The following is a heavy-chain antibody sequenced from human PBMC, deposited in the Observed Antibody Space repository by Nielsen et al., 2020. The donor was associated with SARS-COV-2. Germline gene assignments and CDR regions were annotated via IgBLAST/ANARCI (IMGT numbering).Heavy chain of an antibody. J-gene: IGHJ6*02. V-gene: IGHV1-2*06. Sequence: ASVQASCKASGYTFTDYYIHWVRQAPGQGLEWMGRINPYSGGTNYAQKFQGTVTMTRDASISTVYMELTSDDTAVYYCARARATIFGLVMSYGMDVWGQGTTVAVSS. CDR3: ARARATIFGLVMSYGMDV. D-gene: IGHD3/OR15-3a*01. CDR2: INPYSGGT. CDR1: GYTFTDYY.